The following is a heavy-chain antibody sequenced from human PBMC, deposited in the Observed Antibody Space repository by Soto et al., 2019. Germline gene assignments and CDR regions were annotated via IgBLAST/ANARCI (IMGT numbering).Heavy chain of an antibody. V-gene: IGHV4-34*01. J-gene: IGHJ4*02. CDR2: INHSGST. CDR1: GGSFSGYY. D-gene: IGHD1-7*01. CDR3: ARVTGTTLGLTDY. Sequence: SETLSLTCAVYGGSFSGYYWSWIRQPPGKGLEWIGEINHSGSTNYNPSLKSRVTISVDTSKNQFSLKLSSVTAADTAVYYCARVTGTTLGLTDYWGQGTLVTVSS.